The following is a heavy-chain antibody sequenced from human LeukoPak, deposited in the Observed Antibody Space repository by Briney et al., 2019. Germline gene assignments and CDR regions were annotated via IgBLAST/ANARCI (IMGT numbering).Heavy chain of an antibody. D-gene: IGHD6-25*01. CDR2: VNTNNGDT. CDR3: ARLRAAPALFDH. CDR1: DYTFTSYG. J-gene: IGHJ4*02. V-gene: IGHV1-18*01. Sequence: ASVKVSCKASDYTFTSYGIAWVRQAPGQGLEWVGWVNTNNGDTNYAQKIQGRVTMTTDTSTTTAYMELRNLRSDDTAVYFCARLRAAPALFDHWGQGTLVTVSS.